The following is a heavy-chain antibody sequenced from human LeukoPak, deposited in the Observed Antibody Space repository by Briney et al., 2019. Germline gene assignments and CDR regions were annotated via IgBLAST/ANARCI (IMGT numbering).Heavy chain of an antibody. CDR1: RGSIMTTHW. J-gene: IGHJ5*02. CDR2: INHSGST. CDR3: ARHEDYDFWSGLSNWFDP. V-gene: IGHV4-4*02. D-gene: IGHD3-3*01. Sequence: SGTLSLTCTLSRGSIMTTHWWSWVRQPPGKGLEWIGEINHSGSTNYNPSLKSRVTISVDTSKNQFSLKLSSVTAADTAVYYCARHEDYDFWSGLSNWFDPWGQGTLVTVSS.